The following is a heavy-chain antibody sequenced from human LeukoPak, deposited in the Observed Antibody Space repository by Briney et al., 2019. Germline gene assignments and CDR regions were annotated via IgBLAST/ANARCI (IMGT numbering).Heavy chain of an antibody. J-gene: IGHJ4*02. CDR1: GFTFSSYS. CDR2: ISSSSSTI. CDR3: AKAGLVRGGALDS. V-gene: IGHV3-48*01. Sequence: PGGSLRLSCAASGFTFSSYSMNWVRQAPGKGLEWVSYISSSSSTIYYADSVKGRFTISRDNSKNTLYLQMNSLRVEDTAVYYCAKAGLVRGGALDSWGQGTLVTVSS. D-gene: IGHD4/OR15-4a*01.